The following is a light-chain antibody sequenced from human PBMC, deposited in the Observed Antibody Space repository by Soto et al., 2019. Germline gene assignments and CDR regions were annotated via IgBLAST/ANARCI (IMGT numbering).Light chain of an antibody. CDR2: GVS. CDR1: ESLVYTDGNTY. Sequence: DVVMTQSPVSLPVTLGQPASISCRSSESLVYTDGNTYLNWFHQRPGHSPRRLIYGVSNRDSGVPDRFTGSGSGTDFTLKSRRLEAEDVGVYDCLQGKHWPRTFGPGTKVEIK. J-gene: IGKJ1*01. CDR3: LQGKHWPRT. V-gene: IGKV2-30*01.